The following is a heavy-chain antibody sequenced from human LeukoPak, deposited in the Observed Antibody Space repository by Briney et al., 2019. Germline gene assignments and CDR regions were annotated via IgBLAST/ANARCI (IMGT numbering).Heavy chain of an antibody. CDR1: GFTFSSYW. J-gene: IGHJ4*02. D-gene: IGHD5-18*01. V-gene: IGHV3-7*01. CDR2: IKQDGSEK. CDR3: AKGGAMALVRHKGFDY. Sequence: QPGGSLRLSCAASGFTFSSYWMSWVRQAPGKGLEWVANIKQDGSEKYYVDSVKGRFTISRGNAKNSLYLQMNSLRAEDTAVYYCAKGGAMALVRHKGFDYWGQGTLVTVSS.